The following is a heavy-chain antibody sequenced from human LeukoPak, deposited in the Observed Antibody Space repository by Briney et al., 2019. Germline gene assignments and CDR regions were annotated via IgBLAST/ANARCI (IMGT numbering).Heavy chain of an antibody. V-gene: IGHV3-30-3*01. J-gene: IGHJ4*02. CDR3: AKGYYHDLYYFDY. Sequence: GGSLRLSCAASGFTFSNYVIHWVRQAPGKGLEWVAVISYDGSNKYYADSVKGRFTISRDNSKNTLYLQMNSLRAEDTAVYYCAKGYYHDLYYFDYWGQGTLVTVSS. CDR1: GFTFSNYV. CDR2: ISYDGSNK. D-gene: IGHD3-22*01.